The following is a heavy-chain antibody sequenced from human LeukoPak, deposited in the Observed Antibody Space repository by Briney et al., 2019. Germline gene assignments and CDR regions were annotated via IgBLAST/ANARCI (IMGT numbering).Heavy chain of an antibody. V-gene: IGHV1-8*01. CDR1: GYTFTSYD. J-gene: IGHJ4*02. D-gene: IGHD2-2*01. CDR3: ARGCSSTSCYSDY. Sequence: ASVKVSCKASGYTFTSYDISWVRQATGPGLEWMGWMNPNSGNTGYAQKFQGRVTMTRNTSISTAYMELSSLRSEDTAVYYCARGCSSTSCYSDYWGQGTLVTVSS. CDR2: MNPNSGNT.